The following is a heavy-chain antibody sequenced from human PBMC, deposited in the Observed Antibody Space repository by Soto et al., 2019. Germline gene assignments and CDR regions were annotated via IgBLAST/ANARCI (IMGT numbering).Heavy chain of an antibody. Sequence: ASVKVSCKASGYTFTSYAMHWVRQAPGQRLEWMGWINAGNGNTKYSQKFQGRVTITRDTSASTAYMELSSLRSEDTAVYYCARDHGTMIVVVTSWFDPWGQGTLVTVSS. CDR3: ARDHGTMIVVVTSWFDP. D-gene: IGHD3-22*01. CDR1: GYTFTSYA. CDR2: INAGNGNT. J-gene: IGHJ5*02. V-gene: IGHV1-3*01.